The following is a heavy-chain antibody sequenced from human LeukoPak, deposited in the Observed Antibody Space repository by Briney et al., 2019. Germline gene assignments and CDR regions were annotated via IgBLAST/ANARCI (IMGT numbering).Heavy chain of an antibody. CDR3: ARDHWLLSSKTWYYYGMDV. D-gene: IGHD2-21*01. CDR1: GFTFSSYA. Sequence: GGSLRLSCAASGFTFSSYAMSWVRQAPGKGLEWVSAISGSGGSTYYADSVKGRFTISRDNAKNSLYLQMNSLRAEDTAVYYCARDHWLLSSKTWYYYGMDVWGQGTTVTVSS. J-gene: IGHJ6*02. CDR2: ISGSGGST. V-gene: IGHV3-23*01.